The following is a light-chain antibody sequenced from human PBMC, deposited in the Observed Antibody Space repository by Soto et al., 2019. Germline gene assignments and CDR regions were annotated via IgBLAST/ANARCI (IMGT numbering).Light chain of an antibody. CDR2: WAS. CDR3: QQFYGAWT. Sequence: DIVMTQSPESLAVSLGERATINCKSSQSLLYGSTNKNYLAWYQQKPGQPPKLLINWASTRESGVPDRFSGSGSGTDFTLTISSLQTEDVAVYFCQQFYGAWTFGQGTKVEIK. J-gene: IGKJ1*01. CDR1: QSLLYGSTNKNY. V-gene: IGKV4-1*01.